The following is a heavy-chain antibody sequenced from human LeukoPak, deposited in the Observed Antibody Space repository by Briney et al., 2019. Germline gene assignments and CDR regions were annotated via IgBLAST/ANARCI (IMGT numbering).Heavy chain of an antibody. J-gene: IGHJ4*02. CDR1: GFTFSSFW. V-gene: IGHV3-7*01. Sequence: PGGSLRLSCAASGFTFSSFWMSWIRQAPGKGLEWVANIKEDGREKYYVDSVKGRFTISRDNAKNSLYLQMNSLRAEDTAVYYCARDRNTDFWSGYYTNYFDYWGQGTLVTVSS. D-gene: IGHD3-3*01. CDR3: ARDRNTDFWSGYYTNYFDY. CDR2: IKEDGREK.